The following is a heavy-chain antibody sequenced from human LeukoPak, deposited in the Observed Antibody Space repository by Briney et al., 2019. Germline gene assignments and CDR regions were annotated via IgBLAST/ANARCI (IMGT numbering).Heavy chain of an antibody. V-gene: IGHV4-59*08. J-gene: IGHJ5*02. CDR2: MSYSGST. D-gene: IGHD6-13*01. CDR1: GGSISSYY. CDR3: ARHLDPSSSSGFDP. Sequence: TASETLSLTCTVSGGSISSYYWSWIRQPPGKGLEWIGYMSYSGSTNYNPSLKSRVTISVDTSKNQFSLKLSSVTAADTAVYYCARHLDPSSSSGFDPWGQGTLVTVSS.